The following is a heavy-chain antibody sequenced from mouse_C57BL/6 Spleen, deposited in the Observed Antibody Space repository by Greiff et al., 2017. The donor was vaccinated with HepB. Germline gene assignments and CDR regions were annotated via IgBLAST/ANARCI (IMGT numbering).Heavy chain of an antibody. J-gene: IGHJ2*01. D-gene: IGHD4-1*01. CDR1: GYSFTGYY. CDR3: ARRGLGPYFDY. CDR2: INPSTGGT. Sequence: EVQLVESGPELVKPGASVKISCKASGYSFTGYYMNWVKQSPEKSLEWIGEINPSTGGTTYNQKFKAKATLTVDKSSSTAYMQLKSLTSEDSAVYYCARRGLGPYFDYWGQGTTLTVSS. V-gene: IGHV1-42*01.